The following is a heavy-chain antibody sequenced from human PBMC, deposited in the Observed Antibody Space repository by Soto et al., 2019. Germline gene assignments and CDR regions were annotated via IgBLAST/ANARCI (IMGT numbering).Heavy chain of an antibody. CDR3: ERMVRGSNINNYHYMDV. CDR2: ISASNGDT. V-gene: IGHV1-18*01. D-gene: IGHD3-10*01. Sequence: QVQLVQSGAEVKKPGASVKVSCKASGYSFTSHGISWVRQAPGQGLEWMAWISASNGDTNYEQQLQGRVSVTTDTSTSTRYMQLRSLRSEDTAVYYCERMVRGSNINNYHYMDVWGKGTTVTVSS. J-gene: IGHJ6*03. CDR1: GYSFTSHG.